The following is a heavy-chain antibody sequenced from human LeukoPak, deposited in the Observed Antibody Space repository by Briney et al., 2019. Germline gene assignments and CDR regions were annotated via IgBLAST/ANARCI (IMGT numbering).Heavy chain of an antibody. D-gene: IGHD3-22*01. CDR3: AKDMGAWDSSGYYDY. V-gene: IGHV3-9*01. J-gene: IGHJ4*02. CDR2: ISWNSGSI. Sequence: GGCLSLSWALSGFSFDEYAIGWVRQQARKGLEWDSGISWNSGSISYADSVKGRFTISRDNAKNSLYLQKNSLRAEDTALYYCAKDMGAWDSSGYYDYWGQGTLVTVSS. CDR1: GFSFDEYA.